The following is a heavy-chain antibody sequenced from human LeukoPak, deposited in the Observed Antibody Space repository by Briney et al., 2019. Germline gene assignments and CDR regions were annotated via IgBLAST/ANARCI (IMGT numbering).Heavy chain of an antibody. CDR1: GFTFSSYA. D-gene: IGHD3-22*01. Sequence: SGGSLRLSCAASGFTFSSYAMTWVRQAPGEGLEWVSLISGSGGSTYDADSVKGRFTISRDNSESTLYLQMNSLRADDSAIYYCARAPYYYDTRGYYMYYFDYWGQGTLVTVSS. V-gene: IGHV3-23*01. J-gene: IGHJ4*02. CDR2: ISGSGGST. CDR3: ARAPYYYDTRGYYMYYFDY.